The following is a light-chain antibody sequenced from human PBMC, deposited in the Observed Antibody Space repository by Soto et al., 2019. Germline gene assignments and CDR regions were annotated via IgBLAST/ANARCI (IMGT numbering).Light chain of an antibody. V-gene: IGKV3-11*01. CDR1: QSISSY. CDR3: QQRSNWPWT. J-gene: IGKJ1*01. CDR2: DAS. Sequence: EIVLTQSPATLSLSPGEGATLSCRASQSISSYLAWYQQKPGQAPRLLIYDASNRATGIPARFSGSGSGTAFTLTISALESADFAVYYCQQRSNWPWTFGQGTKVEIK.